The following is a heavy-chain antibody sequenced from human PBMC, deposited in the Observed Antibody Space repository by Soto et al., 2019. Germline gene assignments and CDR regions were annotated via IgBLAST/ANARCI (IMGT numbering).Heavy chain of an antibody. V-gene: IGHV3-11*01. D-gene: IGHD2-8*01. CDR3: GRENGPPGHNYAMDV. J-gene: IGHJ6*02. CDR1: GFSFSDSY. CDR2: ISFSGDIA. Sequence: VGSLRLSCAASGFSFSDSYMSWIRQVPGKGLEWLSYISFSGDIAYYADSVEGRFTVSRDNAKNSLYLQMNSLRVDDTAVYYCGRENGPPGHNYAMDVWGQGTTVTVSS.